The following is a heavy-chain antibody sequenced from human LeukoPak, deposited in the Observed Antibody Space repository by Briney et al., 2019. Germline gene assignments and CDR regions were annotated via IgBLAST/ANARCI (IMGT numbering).Heavy chain of an antibody. Sequence: PGGSLRLSCAASGFTFSNYWMHWVRQAPGMGLVWVSRIESDVSSTTYADSVKGRFTISRDNAKNTLYLQMNSLRAEDTAVYCCTRGRYYFDSWGQGTLVTVSS. J-gene: IGHJ4*02. CDR2: IESDVSST. V-gene: IGHV3-74*01. CDR1: GFTFSNYW. CDR3: TRGRYYFDS. D-gene: IGHD4-17*01.